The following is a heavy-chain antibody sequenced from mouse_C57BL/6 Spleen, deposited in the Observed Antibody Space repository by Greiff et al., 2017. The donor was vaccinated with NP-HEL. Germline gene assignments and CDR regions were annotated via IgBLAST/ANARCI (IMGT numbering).Heavy chain of an antibody. CDR3: AGWHSAFSFGC. Sequence: VQLQQSGAELVRPGASVKLSCKASGYTFTDYYINWVKQRPGQGLEWIARIYPGSGNTYYNEKFKGKATLTAEKSSSTAYMQLSSLSSDASAVYFGAGWHSAFSFGCWGQGTTLSVSS. V-gene: IGHV1-76*01. D-gene: IGHD3-1*01. CDR2: IYPGSGNT. J-gene: IGHJ2*01. CDR1: GYTFTDYY.